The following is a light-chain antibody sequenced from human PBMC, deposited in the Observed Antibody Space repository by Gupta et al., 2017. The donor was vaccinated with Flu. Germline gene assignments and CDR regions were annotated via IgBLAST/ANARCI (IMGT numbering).Light chain of an antibody. CDR3: QQRKNWPLT. J-gene: IGKJ4*01. CDR2: KAS. CDR1: QSIGSS. V-gene: IGKV3-11*01. Sequence: GERATLSCRASQSIGSSLAWYQQRPGQAPSLLIYKASSRAAGIPARFSGSGSGTDFTLTISSLEPEDFAVYYCQQRKNWPLTFGGGTKV.